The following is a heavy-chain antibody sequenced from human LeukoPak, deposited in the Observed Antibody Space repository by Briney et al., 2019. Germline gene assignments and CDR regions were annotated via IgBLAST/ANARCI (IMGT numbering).Heavy chain of an antibody. CDR3: ARLDGYNPAS. J-gene: IGHJ4*02. D-gene: IGHD5-24*01. V-gene: IGHV4-38-2*01. CDR2: IFYSGST. CDR1: GYSISSGYY. Sequence: PSETLSLTCAVSGYSISSGYYWGWIRQPPGKGLEWIGSIFYSGSTYYNPSLRSRVTISVDTSKNQVSLKLSSVTAADTAVYFCARLDGYNPASRGQGTLVTVSS.